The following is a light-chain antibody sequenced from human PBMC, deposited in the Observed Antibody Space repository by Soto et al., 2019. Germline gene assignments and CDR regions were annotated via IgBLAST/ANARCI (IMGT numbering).Light chain of an antibody. CDR2: EVS. CDR3: SSYSSNSPYV. Sequence: QSALTQPASVSGSPGQSITISCTGTSSDVGGYNYVSWYQQHPGKAPKLMIYEVSNRPSGVSNRFSGSKSGNTASLTISGLQAEDEDDYYCSSYSSNSPYVFGTGTKVTVL. CDR1: SSDVGGYNY. V-gene: IGLV2-14*01. J-gene: IGLJ1*01.